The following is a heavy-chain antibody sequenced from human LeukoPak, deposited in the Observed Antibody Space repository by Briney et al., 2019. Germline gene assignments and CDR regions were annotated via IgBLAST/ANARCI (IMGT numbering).Heavy chain of an antibody. D-gene: IGHD3/OR15-3a*01. CDR1: GGSISSTSFY. CDR2: VFFSGTT. Sequence: SETLSLTCTVSGGSISSTSFYWGWVRQPPGKGLEWIGSVFFSGTTYYRPSLKSRVTMSVDTSKNQFSLKLTSVTAADTAVYYCARQTGSGLFILPGGQGTLVTVSS. V-gene: IGHV4-39*01. CDR3: ARQTGSGLFILP. J-gene: IGHJ4*02.